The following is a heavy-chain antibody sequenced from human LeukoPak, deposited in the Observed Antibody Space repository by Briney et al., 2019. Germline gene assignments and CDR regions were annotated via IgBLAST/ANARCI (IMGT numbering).Heavy chain of an antibody. V-gene: IGHV3-11*01. CDR1: GFNFSDYY. Sequence: GGSLRLSCAASGFNFSDYYMSWIRQAPGKGLEWISHISRGGSTIYYADSVKGRFTISRDNAKNSLYLQMDSLRVEDTAMYYCARALSGSSSGYYYYGMDVWGQGTTVTVSS. CDR2: ISRGGSTI. D-gene: IGHD6-6*01. CDR3: ARALSGSSSGYYYYGMDV. J-gene: IGHJ6*02.